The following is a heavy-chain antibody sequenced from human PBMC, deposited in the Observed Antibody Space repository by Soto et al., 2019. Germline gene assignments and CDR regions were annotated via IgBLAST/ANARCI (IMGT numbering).Heavy chain of an antibody. J-gene: IGHJ4*02. CDR3: AKDGNWLDVYFDV. Sequence: PGGSLRLSCVASGIEFSNYAMSWVRQAPGKGLEWVSISSASGRSRYHADSVKGRFTISRDNSKNTLYLHMTNLRAEGTAVYYCAKDGNWLDVYFDVWGQGTPVTVSS. CDR2: SSASGRSR. V-gene: IGHV3-23*01. CDR1: GIEFSNYA. D-gene: IGHD6-19*01.